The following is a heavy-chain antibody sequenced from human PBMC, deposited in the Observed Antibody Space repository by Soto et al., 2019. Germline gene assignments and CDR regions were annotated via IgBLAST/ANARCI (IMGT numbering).Heavy chain of an antibody. CDR1: GFSVSSNY. Sequence: EVQLVESGGGLVQPGGSLRLSCAASGFSVSSNYMNWVRQAPGKGLDWVSLIYSGGGTYYADSVKGRFTISRDKSKNTLYLQMNSLRVEDTAVYYCAREAAHRDGFAFWGQGTLVTVSS. CDR2: IYSGGGT. V-gene: IGHV3-66*01. J-gene: IGHJ4*02. CDR3: AREAAHRDGFAF.